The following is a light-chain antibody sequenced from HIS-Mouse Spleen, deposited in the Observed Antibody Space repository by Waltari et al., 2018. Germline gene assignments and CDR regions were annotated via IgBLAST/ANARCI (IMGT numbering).Light chain of an antibody. V-gene: IGKV1-5*03. CDR2: KAS. Sequence: DIQMTQSPSTLSASVGDRVTITCRASQGISSWLAWYQQKPGKAPKILIYKASSLESGVPSRFSGSGSGTEFTLTISSLQPDDFATYYCQQYNSYSPYTFGQGTKLEIK. J-gene: IGKJ2*01. CDR1: QGISSW. CDR3: QQYNSYSPYT.